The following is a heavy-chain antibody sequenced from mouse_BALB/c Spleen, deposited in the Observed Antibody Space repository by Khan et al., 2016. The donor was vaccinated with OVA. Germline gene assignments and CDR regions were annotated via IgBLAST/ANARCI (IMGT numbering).Heavy chain of an antibody. CDR2: IWAGGST. CDR3: ARNREPDYFDY. CDR1: GFSLTSYA. Sequence: QVQLKESGPGLVAPSQSLSITCTVTGFSLTSYAIHWIRQPPGKGLEWLGVIWAGGSTNYNSAVMSRLSISKDNSKSQVFLKMNSLQTHDTAIYYCARNREPDYFDYWGQGTTLTVSS. J-gene: IGHJ2*01. V-gene: IGHV2-9*02.